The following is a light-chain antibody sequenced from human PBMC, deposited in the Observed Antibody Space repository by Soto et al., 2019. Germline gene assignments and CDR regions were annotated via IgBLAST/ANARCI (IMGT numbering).Light chain of an antibody. CDR1: QGIKSY. J-gene: IGKJ4*01. Sequence: DIETTQSPSSLSTSVGDTVTITCRASQGIKSYLNWYQQKPGKAPKLLIYGASSVQSGVPSRFSGSGSGTDFTLTISSLQPEDYATYYCQQNYSTPPLTFGGGTKVEIK. CDR2: GAS. V-gene: IGKV1-39*01. CDR3: QQNYSTPPLT.